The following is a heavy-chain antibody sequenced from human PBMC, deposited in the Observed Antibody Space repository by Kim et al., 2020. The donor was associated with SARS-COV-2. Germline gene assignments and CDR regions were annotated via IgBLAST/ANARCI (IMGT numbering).Heavy chain of an antibody. D-gene: IGHD1-26*01. V-gene: IGHV3-21*01. Sequence: GGSLRLSCAASGFTFSSYSMNWVRQAPGKGLEWVSSISSSSSYIYYADSVKGRFTISRDNAKNSLYLQMNSLRAEDTAVYYCARVHPSGGSYLNWGQGTLVTVSS. CDR3: ARVHPSGGSYLN. CDR1: GFTFSSYS. CDR2: ISSSSSYI. J-gene: IGHJ4*02.